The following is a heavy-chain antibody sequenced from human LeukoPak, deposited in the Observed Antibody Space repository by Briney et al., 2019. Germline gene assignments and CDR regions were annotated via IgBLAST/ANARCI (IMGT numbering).Heavy chain of an antibody. CDR2: IYPGDSDT. D-gene: IGHD6-19*01. CDR3: ARLGSSGRYIVYYMDV. V-gene: IGHV5-51*01. CDR1: GYSFTSYW. J-gene: IGHJ6*03. Sequence: GESLKIPCKGSGYSFTSYWIGWVRQMPGKGLEWMGIIYPGDSDTRYSPSFQGQVTISADKSISTAYLQWSSLKASDTAMYYCARLGSSGRYIVYYMDVWGKGTTVTVPS.